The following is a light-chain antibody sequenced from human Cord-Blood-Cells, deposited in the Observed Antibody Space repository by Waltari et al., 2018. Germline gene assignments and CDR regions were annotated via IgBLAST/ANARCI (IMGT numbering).Light chain of an antibody. CDR1: SSDVGGYNN. CDR2: DVS. CDR3: CSYAGSYTLGV. J-gene: IGLJ3*02. V-gene: IGLV2-11*01. Sequence: QSALAQPRSVSGSPGQSVSISCTGTSSDVGGYNNVSWSQQHPGKAPKLMIYDVSKRPSGVPDRFSGSKSGNTASLTISGLQAEDEADYYCCSYAGSYTLGVFGGGTKLTVL.